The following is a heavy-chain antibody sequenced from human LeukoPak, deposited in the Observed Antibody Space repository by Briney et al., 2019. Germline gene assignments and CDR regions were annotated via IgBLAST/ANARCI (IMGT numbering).Heavy chain of an antibody. CDR3: AKEGGYSYGTFDY. V-gene: IGHV3-23*01. J-gene: IGHJ4*02. D-gene: IGHD5-18*01. Sequence: AGGSLRLSCAASGFTFSSYAMSWVRQAPGKGLEWVSAISGSSGSTYYADSVKGRFTISRDNSKNTLYLQMNSLRAEDTAVYYCAKEGGYSYGTFDYWGQGTLVTVSS. CDR2: ISGSSGST. CDR1: GFTFSSYA.